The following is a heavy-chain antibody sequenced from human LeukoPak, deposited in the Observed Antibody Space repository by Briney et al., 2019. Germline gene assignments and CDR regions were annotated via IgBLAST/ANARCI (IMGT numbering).Heavy chain of an antibody. V-gene: IGHV3-21*01. CDR2: ISSSSSYI. Sequence: GGSLRLSCAASGFTFSSYSMNWVRQAPGKGLEWVSSISSSSSYIYCADSVKGRFTISRDNAKDSLYLQMNSLRAEDTAVYYCAGAAEVAGLVVPRAYNWFDPWGQGTLVTVSS. J-gene: IGHJ5*02. CDR3: AGAAEVAGLVVPRAYNWFDP. CDR1: GFTFSSYS. D-gene: IGHD6-19*01.